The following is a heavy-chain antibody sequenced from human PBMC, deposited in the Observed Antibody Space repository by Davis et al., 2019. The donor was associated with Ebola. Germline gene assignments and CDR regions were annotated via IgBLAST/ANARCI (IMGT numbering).Heavy chain of an antibody. CDR3: ARHKMSGWLSPRWFDP. Sequence: GESLKIPCKGSGYSFTSYWIGRVRQMPGKGLEWMGIIYPGDSDTRYSPSFQGQVTLSADKSISTAYLQWSSLKASDTAMYYCARHKMSGWLSPRWFDPWGQGTLVTVSS. CDR1: GYSFTSYW. D-gene: IGHD6-19*01. CDR2: IYPGDSDT. V-gene: IGHV5-51*01. J-gene: IGHJ5*02.